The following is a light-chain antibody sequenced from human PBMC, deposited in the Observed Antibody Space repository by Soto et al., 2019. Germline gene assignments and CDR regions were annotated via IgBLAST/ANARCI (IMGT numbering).Light chain of an antibody. CDR3: GTWDSSLSALV. Sequence: QSVLTQPPSVSAAPGQKVTISCSGSSSNIGNNYVSWYQQLPGTAPRLLIYENNKRPSGIPDRFSGSKSGTSATLGITGLQTEDEADYDCGTWDSSLSALVFGGVTKLTVL. V-gene: IGLV1-51*02. CDR2: ENN. J-gene: IGLJ2*01. CDR1: SSNIGNNY.